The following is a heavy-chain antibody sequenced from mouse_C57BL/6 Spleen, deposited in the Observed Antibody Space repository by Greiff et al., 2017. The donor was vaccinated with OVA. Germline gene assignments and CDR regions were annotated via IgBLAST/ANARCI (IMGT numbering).Heavy chain of an antibody. V-gene: IGHV1-18*01. CDR1: GYTFTDYN. Sequence: VQLQQSGPELVKPGASVKIPCKASGYTFTDYNMDWVKQSHGKSLEWIGDINPNNGGTIYNQKFKGKATLTVDKSSSTAYMELRSLTSEDTAVYYCARKGYGYSYYAMDYWGQGTSVTVSS. CDR3: ARKGYGYSYYAMDY. CDR2: INPNNGGT. J-gene: IGHJ4*01. D-gene: IGHD2-2*01.